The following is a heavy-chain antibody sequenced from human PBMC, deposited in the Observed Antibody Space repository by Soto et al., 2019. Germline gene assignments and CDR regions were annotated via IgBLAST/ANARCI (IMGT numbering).Heavy chain of an antibody. CDR3: ARDDSGDFGIDY. CDR2: MYDSGST. Sequence: QTLSLTCTVSGGSISSGGYYWSWIRQHPGKGLEWIGYMYDSGSTYYNPVLKSRVTISVDRSKNQFSLKLSSVTAADTAMYYCARDDSGDFGIDYWGQGALVTVSS. J-gene: IGHJ4*02. V-gene: IGHV4-31*03. D-gene: IGHD4-17*01. CDR1: GGSISSGGYY.